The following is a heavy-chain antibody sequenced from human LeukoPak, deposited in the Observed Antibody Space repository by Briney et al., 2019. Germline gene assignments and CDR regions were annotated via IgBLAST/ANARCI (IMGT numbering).Heavy chain of an antibody. J-gene: IGHJ4*02. V-gene: IGHV3-48*01. CDR1: GFTFSSYW. CDR2: ISSSSSTI. D-gene: IGHD3-22*01. CDR3: ARDKWLLLGDLDY. Sequence: GGSLRLSCAASGFTFSSYWMSWVRQAPGKGLEWVSYISSSSSTIYYADSVKGRFTISRDNAKNSLYLQMNSLRAEDTAVYYCARDKWLLLGDLDYWGQGTLVTVSS.